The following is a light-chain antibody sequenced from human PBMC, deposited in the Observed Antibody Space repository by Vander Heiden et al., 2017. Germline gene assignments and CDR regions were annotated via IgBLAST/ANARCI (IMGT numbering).Light chain of an antibody. J-gene: IGKJ3*01. Sequence: EIVLTQSPGTLSLSPGERATLSCRASQSVSSSYLAWYQQKPGQAPRLLIYGASSRATGIPDRFSGSGSGTDFTLIISRLEPEDFAVYYCQQYGSSPPFTFGPASKVDI. CDR2: GAS. V-gene: IGKV3-20*01. CDR3: QQYGSSPPFT. CDR1: QSVSSSY.